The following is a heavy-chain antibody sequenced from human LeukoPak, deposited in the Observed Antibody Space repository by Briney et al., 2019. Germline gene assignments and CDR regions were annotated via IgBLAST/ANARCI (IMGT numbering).Heavy chain of an antibody. V-gene: IGHV1-18*01. Sequence: ASVKVSCKASGYTFNKHGISWVRQAPGRGLEWMGWISCYNGDTHYAQKFQGRVTLTTDTSTTTAYMDLRSLRSDDTALYYCARDPTNTSGRYAFFDYWGQGTLVTVS. J-gene: IGHJ4*02. CDR2: ISCYNGDT. D-gene: IGHD6-19*01. CDR3: ARDPTNTSGRYAFFDY. CDR1: GYTFNKHG.